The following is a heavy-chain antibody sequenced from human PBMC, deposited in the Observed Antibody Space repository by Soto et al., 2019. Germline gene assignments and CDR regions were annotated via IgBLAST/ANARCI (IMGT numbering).Heavy chain of an antibody. D-gene: IGHD6-19*01. J-gene: IGHJ6*02. Sequence: QVQLVQSGGGLVQPGRSLRLSCAASGFDFNKFGLHWVRQTPGKGLEWVAFITYEGSHRDHADSVKGRFTVSRDNSKNMLYLQMDSLRPDDTAVYYCAKDVTVAGAPIYNTGLDVWCQGTTVTVTS. V-gene: IGHV3-30*18. CDR1: GFDFNKFG. CDR2: ITYEGSHR. CDR3: AKDVTVAGAPIYNTGLDV.